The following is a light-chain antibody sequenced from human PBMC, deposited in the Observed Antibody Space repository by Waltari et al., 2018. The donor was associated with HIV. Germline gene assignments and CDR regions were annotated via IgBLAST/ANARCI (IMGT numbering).Light chain of an antibody. CDR3: QQYNTWQDT. Sequence: EIVLTQSPGTLSVSPGERATLSCRASQSVSSNLAWYQQKPGQAPRLLIYAASARATGIPARFSGSGSGTDFTLTISSLQSEDFAVYYCQQYNTWQDTFGQGTKLEVK. CDR1: QSVSSN. J-gene: IGKJ2*01. CDR2: AAS. V-gene: IGKV3-15*01.